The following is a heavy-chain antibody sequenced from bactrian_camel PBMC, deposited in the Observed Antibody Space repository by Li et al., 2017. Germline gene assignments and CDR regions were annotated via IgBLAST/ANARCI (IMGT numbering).Heavy chain of an antibody. V-gene: IGHV3S6*01. CDR1: GFASSSYY. CDR3: VVSQETRIDGS. J-gene: IGHJ6*01. CDR2: IYRDGTGP. Sequence: HVQLVESGGALVQPGGSLRLSCAASGFASSSYYMSWVRLVPGKGLEWVSHIYRDGTGPSYAASVKGRFTISRDNAKNTVYLQMNSLKSEDTAMYYCVVSQETRIDGSWGQGTQVTVS. D-gene: IGHD2*01.